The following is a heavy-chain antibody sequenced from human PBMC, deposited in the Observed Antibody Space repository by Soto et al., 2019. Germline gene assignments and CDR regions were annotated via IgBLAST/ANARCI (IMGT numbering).Heavy chain of an antibody. V-gene: IGHV4-59*02. D-gene: IGHD3-9*01. CDR1: EGSVRRYY. J-gene: IGHJ3*02. Sequence: PPESLSPPPTVAEGSVRRYYRSWLWLPPGKGLEWIGYIYYSGSTNYNPSLKSRVTISVDTSKNQFSLKLSSVTAADTAVYYCARIGDILYGDVAFDSWGQGTLVTVSS. CDR2: IYYSGST. CDR3: ARIGDILYGDVAFDS.